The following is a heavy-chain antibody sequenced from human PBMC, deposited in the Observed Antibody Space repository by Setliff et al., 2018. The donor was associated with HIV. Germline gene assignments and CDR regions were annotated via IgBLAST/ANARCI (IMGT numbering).Heavy chain of an antibody. CDR3: ARVSSFNKIIREAFDI. CDR1: GYTFTGYF. D-gene: IGHD3-10*01. V-gene: IGHV1-2*06. J-gene: IGHJ3*02. Sequence: ASVKVSCKASGYTFTGYFIHWVRQAPGQGLEWLGQINPNRGDTKSHHKFADRLIMSRDTSLTTVYMELTSLRSDETAVYYCARVSSFNKIIREAFDIWGQGTLVT. CDR2: INPNRGDT.